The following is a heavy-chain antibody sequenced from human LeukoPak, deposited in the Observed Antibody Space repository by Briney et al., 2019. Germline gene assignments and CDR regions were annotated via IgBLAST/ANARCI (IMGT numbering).Heavy chain of an antibody. CDR1: GGSISSYY. CDR3: ARVPHYDILTGYYWNAFDI. Sequence: SETLSLTCTVSGGSISSYYWSWIRQPPGKGREWIGYIYCSGSTNYNPSLKSRVTISVDTSKNQFSLKLSSVTAADTAVYYCARVPHYDILTGYYWNAFDIWGQGTMVTVSS. J-gene: IGHJ3*02. V-gene: IGHV4-59*01. D-gene: IGHD3-9*01. CDR2: IYCSGST.